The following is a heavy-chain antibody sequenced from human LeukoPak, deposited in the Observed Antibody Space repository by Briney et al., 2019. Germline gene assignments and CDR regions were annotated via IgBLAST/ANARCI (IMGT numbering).Heavy chain of an antibody. CDR2: IKQDGSEK. V-gene: IGHV3-7*03. D-gene: IGHD6-19*01. CDR3: AKDRASGWPNAFDI. Sequence: GGSLRLSCAASGFTFSSYWMSWVRQAPGKGLEWVANIKQDGSEKYYVDSVKGRFTISRDNSKNTLYLQMNSLRAEDTAVYYCAKDRASGWPNAFDIWGQGTMVTVSS. CDR1: GFTFSSYW. J-gene: IGHJ3*02.